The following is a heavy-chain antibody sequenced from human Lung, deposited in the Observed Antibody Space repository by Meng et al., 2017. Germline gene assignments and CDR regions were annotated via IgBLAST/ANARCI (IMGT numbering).Heavy chain of an antibody. CDR2: ISGSGLST. V-gene: IGHV3-23*01. CDR1: GFTFSRYA. D-gene: IGHD1-26*01. Sequence: GESLKISCAASGFTFSRYAMNWVRQAPGKGLEWVSTISGSGLSTFYADSVKGRFTISRDISKNTLYLQMNSLRPDDTAVYYCAKDSGTYAPGHWGQGTLVTVSS. CDR3: AKDSGTYAPGH. J-gene: IGHJ4*02.